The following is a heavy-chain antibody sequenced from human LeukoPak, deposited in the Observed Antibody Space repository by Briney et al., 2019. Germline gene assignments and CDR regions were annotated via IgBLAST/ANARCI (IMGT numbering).Heavy chain of an antibody. V-gene: IGHV4-4*07. CDR3: ARARGGNSYWFDP. D-gene: IGHD4-23*01. J-gene: IGHJ5*02. CDR2: LYAGGGT. CDR1: GDSVSGYY. Sequence: SETLSLTCTVSGDSVSGYYWSWIRQPAGPGLQWIGRLYAGGGTNYHPTLKSRVPMSLDTSKNQFSLKLNSVTAADTAVYFCARARGGNSYWFDPWGQGTLVTVAS.